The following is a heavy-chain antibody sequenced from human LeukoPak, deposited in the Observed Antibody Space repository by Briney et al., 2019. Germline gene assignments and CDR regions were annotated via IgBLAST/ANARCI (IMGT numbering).Heavy chain of an antibody. CDR3: ARGGYGYGYFDY. CDR1: GGSIRNYY. CDR2: IYYSGST. V-gene: IGHV4-59*01. J-gene: IGHJ4*02. Sequence: SEALSLTYTVSGGSIRNYYWSWIRQPPGKGLEWIGFIYYSGSTNYNPSLKSRVTISVDTSKNQFSLKLSSVTAADTAVYYCARGGYGYGYFDYWGQGTLVTVSS. D-gene: IGHD5-18*01.